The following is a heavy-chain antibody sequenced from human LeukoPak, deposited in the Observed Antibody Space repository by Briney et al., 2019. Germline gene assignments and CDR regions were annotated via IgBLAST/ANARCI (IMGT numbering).Heavy chain of an antibody. CDR2: IYTSGST. CDR3: ARGVRGYSYGYRPTELYWYIDV. J-gene: IGHJ2*01. D-gene: IGHD5-18*01. V-gene: IGHV4-61*02. CDR1: GGSISSGSYY. Sequence: PSETLSLTCTVSGGSISSGSYYWSWIRQPAGKGLEWIGRIYTSGSTNYNPSLKSRVTISVDTSKNQFSLKLSSVTAADTAVYYCARGVRGYSYGYRPTELYWYIDVWGRGTLVTVSS.